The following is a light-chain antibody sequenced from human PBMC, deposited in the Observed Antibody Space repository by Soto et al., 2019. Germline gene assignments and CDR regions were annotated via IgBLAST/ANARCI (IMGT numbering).Light chain of an antibody. CDR3: SSYTSGTTPLV. J-gene: IGLJ1*01. CDR1: SSDVGAYNY. V-gene: IGLV2-14*01. Sequence: QSVLTQPASVSGSPGQSIPISCTGTSSDVGAYNYVSWYQQHPGKAPKLMICDVSDRPSGVSTRFSGSKSGNTASLTISGLQAEDEADYYCSSYTSGTTPLVFGTGTKVTVL. CDR2: DVS.